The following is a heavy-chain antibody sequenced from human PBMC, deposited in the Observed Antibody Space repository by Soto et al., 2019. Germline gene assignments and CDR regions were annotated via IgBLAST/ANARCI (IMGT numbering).Heavy chain of an antibody. Sequence: EVQLVETGGGLIQPGGSLRLSCLASGFSVTTNYIIWVRQPPGKGLEWVSTTFTGGSTHYADSVKGRFYISRDNSKYTVYLQMKHLRVEDTAVYYCAKKPPSPTQRWAFGMDVWGQGTKVSVYS. CDR1: GFSVTTNY. V-gene: IGHV3-53*02. D-gene: IGHD4-17*01. J-gene: IGHJ6*02. CDR3: AKKPPSPTQRWAFGMDV. CDR2: TFTGGST.